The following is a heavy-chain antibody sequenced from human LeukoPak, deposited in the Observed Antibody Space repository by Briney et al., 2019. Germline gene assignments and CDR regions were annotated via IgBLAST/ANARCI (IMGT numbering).Heavy chain of an antibody. J-gene: IGHJ4*02. D-gene: IGHD3-22*01. CDR2: ISSSSSYI. V-gene: IGHV3-21*01. CDR1: GFTFSSYS. Sequence: GGSLRLSYAASGFTFSSYSMNWVRQAPGKGLGWVSSISSSSSYIYYADSVKGRFTISRDNAKNSLYLQMNSLRAEDTAVYYCARDIVVTYDYWGQGTLVTVSS. CDR3: ARDIVVTYDY.